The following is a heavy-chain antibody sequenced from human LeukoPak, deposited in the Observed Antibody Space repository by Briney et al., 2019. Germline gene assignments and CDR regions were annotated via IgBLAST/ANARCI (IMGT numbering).Heavy chain of an antibody. V-gene: IGHV3-43*01. CDR1: GFNFNAYN. Sequence: GGSLRLSCAASGFNFNAYNMAWIRQAPGKGLEWLATAHWAGRDTEHTHSVKGRFTISRDNSKNSLYLQMNSLRTEDTALYYCAKDKDDYVWGSYRPTFDYWGQGTLVTVSS. J-gene: IGHJ4*02. D-gene: IGHD3-16*02. CDR3: AKDKDDYVWGSYRPTFDY. CDR2: AHWAGRDT.